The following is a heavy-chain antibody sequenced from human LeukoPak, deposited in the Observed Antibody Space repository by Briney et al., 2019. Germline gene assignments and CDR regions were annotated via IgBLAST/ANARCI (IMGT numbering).Heavy chain of an antibody. J-gene: IGHJ4*02. D-gene: IGHD5-12*01. Sequence: PGGSLRLSCAASGFTFSSYAMHWVRQAPGKGLEYVSAISSNGGSTYYANSVKGRFTISRDNSKNTPYLQMGSLRAEDMAVYYCARDLNGYDPLGYWGQGTLVTVS. CDR1: GFTFSSYA. CDR2: ISSNGGST. V-gene: IGHV3-64*01. CDR3: ARDLNGYDPLGY.